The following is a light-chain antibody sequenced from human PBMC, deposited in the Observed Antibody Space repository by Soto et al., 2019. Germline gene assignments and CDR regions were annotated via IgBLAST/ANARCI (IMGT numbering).Light chain of an antibody. CDR2: GAS. V-gene: IGKV3-15*01. Sequence: EIVMTQSPGTLSVSPGERATLSCRASQSVSSNFAWYQQKPGQAPRLLIYGASTRATGIPARFSGSGSGTEFTLTISSLQSEDFAVYYCQQYNNWPGTFGQGTKVEIK. J-gene: IGKJ1*01. CDR1: QSVSSN. CDR3: QQYNNWPGT.